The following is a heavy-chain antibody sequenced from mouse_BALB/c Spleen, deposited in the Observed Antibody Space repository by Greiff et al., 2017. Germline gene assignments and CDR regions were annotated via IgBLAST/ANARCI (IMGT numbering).Heavy chain of an antibody. CDR2: ISSGGST. J-gene: IGHJ3*01. Sequence: EVQRVESGGGLVKPGGSLKLSCAASGFTFSSYAMSWVRQTPEKRLEWVASISSGGSTYYPDSVKGRFTISRDNARNILYLQMSSLRSEDTAMYYCARSDRGFAYWGQGTLVTVSA. CDR3: ARSDRGFAY. CDR1: GFTFSSYA. V-gene: IGHV5-6-5*01.